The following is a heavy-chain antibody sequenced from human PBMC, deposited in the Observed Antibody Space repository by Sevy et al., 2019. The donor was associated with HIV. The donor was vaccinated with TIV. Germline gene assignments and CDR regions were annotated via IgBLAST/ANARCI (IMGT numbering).Heavy chain of an antibody. D-gene: IGHD1-7*01. V-gene: IGHV3-7*01. Sequence: GGSLRLSCAASGFTFSKYWMGWVRQAPGKGLEWVANIKQDAGHKYYVASVKGRFTISRDNAKNSLYLQMNSLRAEDTAVYFCAGDDGNYYFHYWGQGTLVTVSS. CDR2: IKQDAGHK. J-gene: IGHJ4*02. CDR1: GFTFSKYW. CDR3: AGDDGNYYFHY.